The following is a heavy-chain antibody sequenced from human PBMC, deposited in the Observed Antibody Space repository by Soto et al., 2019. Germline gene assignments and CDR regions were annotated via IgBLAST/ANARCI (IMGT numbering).Heavy chain of an antibody. Sequence: EVQLVESGGGLVQPGGSLRLSCAASELTVTSNYMSWVRQAPGKGLEWVSVIYSGGSTYYADFVKGRFTISRDNSKNTVYLQMNSLRAEDTAVYYCARATYCTGGNCLLDYWGQGTLVTVSS. CDR3: ARATYCTGGNCLLDY. V-gene: IGHV3-53*04. CDR1: ELTVTSNY. D-gene: IGHD2-15*01. J-gene: IGHJ4*02. CDR2: IYSGGST.